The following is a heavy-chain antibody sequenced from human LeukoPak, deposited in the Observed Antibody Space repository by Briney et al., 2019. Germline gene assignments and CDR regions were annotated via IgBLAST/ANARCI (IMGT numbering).Heavy chain of an antibody. D-gene: IGHD3-3*01. J-gene: IGHJ4*02. CDR1: GFILSRYA. Sequence: GGSLRLSCAVSGFILSRYAMSWVRKAPGKGLEWVSAISDSGGSTYYADSVKGRLTISRDNSKNTLYLQMNSLRAEDTAVYYCARESPAKFLEWLPFFDYWGQGTLVTVSS. V-gene: IGHV3-23*01. CDR3: ARESPAKFLEWLPFFDY. CDR2: ISDSGGST.